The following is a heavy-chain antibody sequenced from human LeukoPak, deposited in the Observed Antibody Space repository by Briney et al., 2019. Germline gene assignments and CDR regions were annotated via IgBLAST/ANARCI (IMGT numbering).Heavy chain of an antibody. V-gene: IGHV4-39*01. CDR3: ARHFGGDIVVVPAAPPGTDYFDY. J-gene: IGHJ4*02. CDR1: GGSISSSSYY. D-gene: IGHD2-2*01. Sequence: SETLSLTCTVSGGSISSSSYYWGWIRQPPGKGLEWIGGIYYSGSTYYNPSLKSRVTISVDTSKNQFSLKLSSVTAADTAVYYCARHFGGDIVVVPAAPPGTDYFDYWGQGTLVTVSS. CDR2: IYYSGST.